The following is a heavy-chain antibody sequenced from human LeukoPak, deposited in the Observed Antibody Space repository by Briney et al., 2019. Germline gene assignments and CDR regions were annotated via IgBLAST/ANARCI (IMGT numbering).Heavy chain of an antibody. Sequence: PSETLSLTCTVSGGSISSDYWSWIRQPPGKGLEWIGNIHYSGNTKYNTSLKSRVTMSVDTSKNQFSLRLSSVTTADTAVYYCARVFFARYSYAGLFDYWGQGTLVPVSS. CDR1: GGSISSDY. J-gene: IGHJ4*02. D-gene: IGHD5-18*01. V-gene: IGHV4-59*01. CDR2: IHYSGNT. CDR3: ARVFFARYSYAGLFDY.